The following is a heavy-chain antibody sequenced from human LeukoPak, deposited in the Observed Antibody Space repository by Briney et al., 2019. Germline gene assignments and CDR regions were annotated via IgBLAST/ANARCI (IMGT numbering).Heavy chain of an antibody. CDR2: ISDTGGDT. CDR1: GFTFRTYA. V-gene: IGHV3-23*01. J-gene: IGHJ4*02. D-gene: IGHD3-22*01. CDR3: AKRRDSSGCNDY. Sequence: GGSLRVSCAGSGFTFRTYAMRWVRQAPGEGLEWVSGISDTGGDTYYADSVKGRFTIFRDNSKNTLYLQMNSLRDEDTAIYYCAKRRDSSGCNDYWGQGIQVTVSS.